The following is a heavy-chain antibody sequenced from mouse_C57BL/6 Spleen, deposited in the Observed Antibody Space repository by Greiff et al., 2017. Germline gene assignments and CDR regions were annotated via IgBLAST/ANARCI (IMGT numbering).Heavy chain of an antibody. CDR2: IYPGSGST. CDR3: ASCRNYFDY. CDR1: GYSFTSYW. V-gene: IGHV1-55*01. Sequence: QVQLQQSGAELVKPGASVKMSCKASGYSFTSYWITWVKQRPGQGLEWIGEIYPGSGSTNYNEKFKSKATLTVDTSSSTAYMQLISLTSEDSAVYSCASCRNYFDYWGQGTTLTVSS. J-gene: IGHJ2*01.